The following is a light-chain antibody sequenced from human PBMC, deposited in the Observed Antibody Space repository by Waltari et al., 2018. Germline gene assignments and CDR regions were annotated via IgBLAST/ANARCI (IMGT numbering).Light chain of an antibody. J-gene: IGLJ2*01. Sequence: QSALTQPRSVSGSPGKSINISCTGTNRDIGAFNYVSWYQHHPGKAPKLIIYDVSTRPSAVPDRFSGSKSGNTASLTISGLQAEDEATYYCSSYTGSYSFVIFGGGTEMTVL. CDR1: NRDIGAFNY. V-gene: IGLV2-11*01. CDR3: SSYTGSYSFVI. CDR2: DVS.